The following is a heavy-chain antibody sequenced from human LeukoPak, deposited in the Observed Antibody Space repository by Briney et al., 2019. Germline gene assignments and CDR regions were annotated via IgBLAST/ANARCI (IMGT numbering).Heavy chain of an antibody. CDR1: GYTFTSCY. D-gene: IGHD3-16*01. CDR3: ASPGEKDYYFDY. J-gene: IGHJ4*02. Sequence: ASVKVSCKASGYTFTSCYMHWVRQAPGQGLEWMGIINPSGGSTSYAQKFQGRVTMTRDTSTSTVYMELSNLRSEDTAVYYCASPGEKDYYFDYWGQGTLVTVSS. CDR2: INPSGGST. V-gene: IGHV1-46*01.